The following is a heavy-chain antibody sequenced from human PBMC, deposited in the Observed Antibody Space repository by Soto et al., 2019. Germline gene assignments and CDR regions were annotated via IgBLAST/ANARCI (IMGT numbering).Heavy chain of an antibody. CDR1: GFTFTNAW. CDR2: INTKAAGGTT. CDR3: TTLNGLTAAGYYFDY. D-gene: IGHD6-13*01. J-gene: IGHJ4*02. V-gene: IGHV3-15*01. Sequence: EVQLVESGGGLVKSGGSLRLSCAASGFTFTNAWMSWVRQAPGKGLEWVGRINTKAAGGTTDYAAPVKVRFSISRDDSKITLYLQMDSLQIEDTAIYYFTTLNGLTAAGYYFDYWGQGTLVTGSS.